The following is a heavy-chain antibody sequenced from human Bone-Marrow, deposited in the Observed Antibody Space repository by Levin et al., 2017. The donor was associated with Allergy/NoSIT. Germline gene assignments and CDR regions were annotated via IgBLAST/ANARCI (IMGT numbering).Heavy chain of an antibody. J-gene: IGHJ4*02. D-gene: IGHD5-12*01. V-gene: IGHV3-23*01. CDR1: GFTFGSYA. Sequence: GESLKISCAASGFTFGSYAMSWVRQAPGKGLEWVAYISSSGGFTYYADSVKGRFTISRDMSKNTLYLQMNSLRADDTAVYYCAKDRGGYDLGGPEFWGQGTLVSVSS. CDR2: ISSSGGFT. CDR3: AKDRGGYDLGGPEF.